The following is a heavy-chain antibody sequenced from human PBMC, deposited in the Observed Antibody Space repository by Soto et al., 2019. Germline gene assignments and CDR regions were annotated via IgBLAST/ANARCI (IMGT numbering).Heavy chain of an antibody. V-gene: IGHV4-30-4*01. Sequence: SETLSLTCTVSGGSISSGDYYWSWIRQPPGKGLEWIGYIYYSGSTYYNPSLKSRVTISVDTSKNQFSLKLSSVTAADTAVYYCARGGANYYDSSGPLRAPPDYWGQGTLVTV. CDR2: IYYSGST. CDR3: ARGGANYYDSSGPLRAPPDY. J-gene: IGHJ4*02. D-gene: IGHD3-22*01. CDR1: GGSISSGDYY.